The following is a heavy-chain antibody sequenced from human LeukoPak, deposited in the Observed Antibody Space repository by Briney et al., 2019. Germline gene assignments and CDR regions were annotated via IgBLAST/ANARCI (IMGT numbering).Heavy chain of an antibody. V-gene: IGHV3-15*01. D-gene: IGHD4-17*01. CDR3: TTAIYGEVDY. CDR1: GFSFSNAW. J-gene: IGHJ4*02. Sequence: SGGSLRLSCAASGFSFSNAWMSWVRQAPGKGLEWVGRIKSKTDGGTTDYAAPVKGRFTISRDDSKNTLYLQMNSLKTDDTAVCYCTTAIYGEVDYWGQGTLVTVSS. CDR2: IKSKTDGGTT.